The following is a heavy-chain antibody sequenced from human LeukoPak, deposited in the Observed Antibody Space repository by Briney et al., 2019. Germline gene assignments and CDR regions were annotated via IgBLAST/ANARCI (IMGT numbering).Heavy chain of an antibody. V-gene: IGHV1-46*01. CDR3: ARAEGIVVVPAAMSVGDY. J-gene: IGHJ4*02. D-gene: IGHD2-2*01. CDR2: INPSGGST. CDR1: GYTLTELS. Sequence: ASVKVSFKVSGYTLTELSMHWVRQAPGKGLEWMGIINPSGGSTSYAQKFQGRVTMTRDTSTSTVYMELSSLRSEDTAVYYCARAEGIVVVPAAMSVGDYWGQGTLVTVSS.